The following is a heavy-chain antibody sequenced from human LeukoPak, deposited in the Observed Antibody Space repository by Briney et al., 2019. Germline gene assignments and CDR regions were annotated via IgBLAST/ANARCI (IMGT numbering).Heavy chain of an antibody. CDR2: TGEDGSEK. Sequence: GGSLRLSCAASGFTFSSYWMTWVRQAPGKGLEWVANTGEDGSEKYYVDSVKGRFTISRDNAKNSLYLQVNSLRAEDTAVYYCAKGTPEYSSSWVAYWGQGTLVTVSS. J-gene: IGHJ4*02. CDR3: AKGTPEYSSSWVAY. CDR1: GFTFSSYW. V-gene: IGHV3-7*01. D-gene: IGHD6-13*01.